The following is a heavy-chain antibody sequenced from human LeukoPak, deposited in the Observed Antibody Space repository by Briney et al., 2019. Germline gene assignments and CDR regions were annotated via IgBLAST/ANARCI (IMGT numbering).Heavy chain of an antibody. CDR3: ARGLRGRRMVKRGSVGY. CDR2: MNPNSGNT. Sequence: ASVKVSCEASGYTFTSYDINWVRQATGQGLEWMGWMNPNSGNTGYAQKFQGRVTMTRNTSISTAYMELSSLRSEDTAVYYCARGLRGRRMVKRGSVGYWGQGTLVTVSS. J-gene: IGHJ4*02. CDR1: GYTFTSYD. V-gene: IGHV1-8*01. D-gene: IGHD4/OR15-4a*01.